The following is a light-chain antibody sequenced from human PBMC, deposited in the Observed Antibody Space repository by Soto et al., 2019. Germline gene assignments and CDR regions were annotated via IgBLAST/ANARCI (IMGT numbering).Light chain of an antibody. CDR2: GAS. CDR3: QQYTGLPRT. CDR1: QSVSSNS. J-gene: IGKJ1*01. Sequence: EIVLTQSPGTLSLSPGERATLSCRASQSVSSNSLAWFQQKPGQAPRLLIYGASNRATGIPDRFSGSGSGTDFTLTISRLEPEDFAVYYCQQYTGLPRTFXQGTKVDIK. V-gene: IGKV3-20*01.